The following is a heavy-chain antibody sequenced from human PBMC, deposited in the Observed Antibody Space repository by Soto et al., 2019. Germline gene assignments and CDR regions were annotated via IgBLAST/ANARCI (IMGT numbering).Heavy chain of an antibody. Sequence: PSQTLSLTRAISGDSVSSYSAAWNWIRQSPSRGLEWLGRTFYRSKWSYEYAASVKSRITIHPDTSKNQFSLQLNSVTPEDTAVYYCARTLALSPFYDYWGQGTLVTVSS. CDR1: GDSVSSYSAA. V-gene: IGHV6-1*01. CDR3: ARTLALSPFYDY. J-gene: IGHJ4*02. D-gene: IGHD3-16*01. CDR2: TFYRSKWSY.